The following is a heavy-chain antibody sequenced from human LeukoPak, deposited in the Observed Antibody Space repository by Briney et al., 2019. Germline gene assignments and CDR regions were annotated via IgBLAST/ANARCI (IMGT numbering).Heavy chain of an antibody. V-gene: IGHV1-24*01. Sequence: ASVKVSCKVSGYTLTELSIHWVRQALGKGLEWMGGFDPEDDETIYAQKFQGRVTLTEDKSTDTAHMELSSLRSEDTAVYYCATGRSGYGYVIDSWGQGTLVTVSS. CDR3: ATGRSGYGYVIDS. CDR1: GYTLTELS. CDR2: FDPEDDET. J-gene: IGHJ4*02. D-gene: IGHD5-18*01.